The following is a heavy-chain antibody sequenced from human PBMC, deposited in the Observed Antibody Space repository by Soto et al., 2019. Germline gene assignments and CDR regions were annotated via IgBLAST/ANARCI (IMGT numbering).Heavy chain of an antibody. CDR3: AAGELELPYYYGMDV. Sequence: ASVKVSCKASGFTFTSSAVQWVRQARGQRLEWIGWIVVGSGNTNYAQKFQERVTITRDMSTSTAYMELSSLRSEDTAVYYCAAGELELPYYYGMDVWGQGTTVTVSS. D-gene: IGHD1-7*01. CDR2: IVVGSGNT. J-gene: IGHJ6*02. CDR1: GFTFTSSA. V-gene: IGHV1-58*01.